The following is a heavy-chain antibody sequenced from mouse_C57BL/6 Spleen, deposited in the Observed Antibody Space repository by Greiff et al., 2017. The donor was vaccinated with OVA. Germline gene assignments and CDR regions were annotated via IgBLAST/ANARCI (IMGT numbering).Heavy chain of an antibody. V-gene: IGHV1-61*01. CDR2: IYPSDSET. D-gene: IGHD1-1*01. J-gene: IGHJ2*01. CDR1: GYTFTSYW. CDR3: AIYYGSSDY. Sequence: QVQLKQPGAELVRPGSSVKLSCKASGYTFTSYWMDWVKQRPGQGLEWIGNIYPSDSETHYNQKFKDKATLTVDKSSSTAYMQLSSLTSEDSAVYYCAIYYGSSDYWGQGTTLTVSS.